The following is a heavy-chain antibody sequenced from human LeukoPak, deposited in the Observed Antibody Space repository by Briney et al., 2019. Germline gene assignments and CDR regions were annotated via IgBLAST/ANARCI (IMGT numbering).Heavy chain of an antibody. CDR1: GGSISNYY. Sequence: PSETLSLTCTVSGGSISNYYWSWIRQPPGKGLEWIGYIYNSENTNYNPSLKSRVTISVDTSKNQFSLKLSSVTAADTAVYYCARSQRPDWLLTAPPDYFDYWGQGTLVTVSS. V-gene: IGHV4-59*01. D-gene: IGHD3/OR15-3a*01. CDR3: ARSQRPDWLLTAPPDYFDY. J-gene: IGHJ4*02. CDR2: IYNSENT.